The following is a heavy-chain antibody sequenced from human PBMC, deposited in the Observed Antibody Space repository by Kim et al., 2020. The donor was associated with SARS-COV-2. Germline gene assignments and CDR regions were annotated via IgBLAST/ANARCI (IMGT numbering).Heavy chain of an antibody. CDR1: GFTFRSYW. CDR2: IKEDGSEK. D-gene: IGHD1-26*01. Sequence: GGSLRLSCEASGFTFRSYWMGWVRQAPGKGLEWVANIKEDGSEKYYVDSVKGRFTVSRENAKDSLYLQMNSLRAEDTAVYYCARGILWWDLLYWYFDLWGRGTLVTVSS. V-gene: IGHV3-7*03. J-gene: IGHJ2*01. CDR3: ARGILWWDLLYWYFDL.